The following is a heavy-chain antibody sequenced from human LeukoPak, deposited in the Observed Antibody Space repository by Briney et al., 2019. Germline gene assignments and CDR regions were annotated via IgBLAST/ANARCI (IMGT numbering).Heavy chain of an antibody. J-gene: IGHJ4*02. CDR3: ARDGSSWSREIDY. D-gene: IGHD6-13*01. CDR2: ISGSGDSI. V-gene: IGHV3-48*03. Sequence: GSLRLSCAVSGFTFRTYGMNWVRQAPGKGLEWISYISGSGDSIYYADAVKGRFTISRDDAKNSLYLQLNSLRAEDTAVYYCARDGSSWSREIDYWGQGTLVTVSS. CDR1: GFTFRTYG.